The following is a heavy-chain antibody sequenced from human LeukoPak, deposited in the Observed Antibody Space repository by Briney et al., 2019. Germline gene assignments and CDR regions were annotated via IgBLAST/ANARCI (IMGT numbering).Heavy chain of an antibody. Sequence: SVKVSCKASGGTFSSYAISWVRQAPGQGLEWMGGIIPIFGTADYAQKFHSRVTITADESTTTAYMELSSLRAEDTAVYYCAKDSASFHGSGSYYPRFHYWGQGTQVTVSS. D-gene: IGHD3-10*01. CDR3: AKDSASFHGSGSYYPRFHY. V-gene: IGHV1-69*13. CDR1: GGTFSSYA. CDR2: IIPIFGTA. J-gene: IGHJ4*02.